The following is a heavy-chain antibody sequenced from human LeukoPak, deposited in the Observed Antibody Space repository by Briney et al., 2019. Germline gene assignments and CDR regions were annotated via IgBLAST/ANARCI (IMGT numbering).Heavy chain of an antibody. CDR1: GGSFNDKY. Sequence: SETLSLTCAAYGGSFNDKYWSWIRQAPGKGLEWIGEVTHSGSTNFNPSLESRVTVSLDTSKNHFSLKLTSVTAADTAVYYCARGSWSARFDYWGQGTLVTVSS. V-gene: IGHV4-34*01. J-gene: IGHJ4*02. CDR3: ARGSWSARFDY. CDR2: VTHSGST.